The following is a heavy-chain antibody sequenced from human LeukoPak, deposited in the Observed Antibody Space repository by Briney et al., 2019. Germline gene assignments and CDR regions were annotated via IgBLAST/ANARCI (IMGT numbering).Heavy chain of an antibody. CDR3: AKDQNGDLGDY. CDR1: GFAFSSYS. Sequence: GGSLRLSCAASGFAFSSYSMNWVRQAPGKGLEWVSRINSDGSSISYADSVKGRFTISRDNAKNTLYLQMNSLRAEDTAVYYCAKDQNGDLGDYWGQGTLVTVSS. V-gene: IGHV3-74*01. D-gene: IGHD3-10*01. CDR2: INSDGSSI. J-gene: IGHJ4*02.